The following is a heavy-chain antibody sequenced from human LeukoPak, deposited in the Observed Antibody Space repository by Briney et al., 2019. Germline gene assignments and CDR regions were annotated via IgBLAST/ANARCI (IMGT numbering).Heavy chain of an antibody. J-gene: IGHJ1*01. CDR3: GRAFPPLRTSSAGDL. Sequence: GGSLRLSCAGSGSTFSSYAVTWVRQAPGKGLEWVSAISGRSSHIYYGESVKGRFTISRDNAKNSLYLQMDSLGVEDTAVYYCGRAFPPLRTSSAGDLWGQGTLVIVSS. CDR2: ISGRSSHI. V-gene: IGHV3-21*01. CDR1: GSTFSSYA. D-gene: IGHD3-16*01.